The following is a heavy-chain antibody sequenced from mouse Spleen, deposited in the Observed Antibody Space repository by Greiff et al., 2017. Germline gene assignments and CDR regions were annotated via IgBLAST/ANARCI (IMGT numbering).Heavy chain of an antibody. V-gene: IGHV1-55*01. CDR3: AHYCLAPPPYYFDY. J-gene: IGHJ2*01. CDR2: IYPGSGST. CDR1: GYTFTSYW. Sequence: QVQLQQPGAELVKPGASVKMSCKASGYTFTSYWITWVKQRPGQGLEWIGDIYPGSGSTNYNAKFKSKATLTVDTSSSTAYMQLSSLTSEDSAVYYCAHYCLAPPPYYFDYWGQGTTLTVSS. D-gene: IGHD1-3*01.